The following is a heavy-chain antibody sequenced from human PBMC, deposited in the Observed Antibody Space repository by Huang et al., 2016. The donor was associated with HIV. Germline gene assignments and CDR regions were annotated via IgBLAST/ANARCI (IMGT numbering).Heavy chain of an antibody. CDR3: ARDTMVRGFDY. CDR2: IYYSGST. CDR1: GGSISSHS. D-gene: IGHD3-10*01. V-gene: IGHV4-59*11. Sequence: QVQLQESGPGLVKPSETLSLTCTVSGGSISSHSWSWIRQPPGKGLAWIWSIYYSGSTNYTPSLKSRVTISVDTSKNQFSLKLSSVTAADTAVCYCARDTMVRGFDYWGQGTLVTVSS. J-gene: IGHJ4*02.